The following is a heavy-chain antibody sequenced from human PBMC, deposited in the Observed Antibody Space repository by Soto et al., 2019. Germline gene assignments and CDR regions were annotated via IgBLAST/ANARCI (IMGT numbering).Heavy chain of an antibody. CDR2: ISGSGGST. V-gene: IGHV3-23*01. Sequence: GGSLRLSCAASGFTFSSYAMSWVRQAPGKGLEWVSAISGSGGSTYYADSVKGRFTISRDNSKNTLYLQMNSLRAEDTAVYYCAKDRDCSGGSCYSHAFDIWGQGTMVTVSS. CDR3: AKDRDCSGGSCYSHAFDI. D-gene: IGHD2-15*01. CDR1: GFTFSSYA. J-gene: IGHJ3*02.